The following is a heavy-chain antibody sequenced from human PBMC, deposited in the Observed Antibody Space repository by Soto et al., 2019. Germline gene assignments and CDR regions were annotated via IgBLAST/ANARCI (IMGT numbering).Heavy chain of an antibody. CDR3: AKEFQWELHAFDI. Sequence: PVGSLRLSCAASGFTFSTYGMHWVRQAPGKGLEWVAVMGNDGITTFYADSVKGRFTISRDNSKNTLFLQMNSLRADDTAIYYCAKEFQWELHAFDIWGQGTMVTVS. J-gene: IGHJ3*02. D-gene: IGHD1-26*01. V-gene: IGHV3-30*02. CDR2: MGNDGITT. CDR1: GFTFSTYG.